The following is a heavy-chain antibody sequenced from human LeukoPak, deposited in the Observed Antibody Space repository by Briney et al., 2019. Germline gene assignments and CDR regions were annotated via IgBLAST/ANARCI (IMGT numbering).Heavy chain of an antibody. J-gene: IGHJ4*02. CDR2: IDSGGST. CDR1: GYTVSSNY. V-gene: IGHV3-53*01. Sequence: GGSLRLSCAASGYTVSSNYMRGVRQAPGKGLEWVSVIDSGGSTYYADSVKSLFTISRDNTKNTLLLQMNSLRAEDTAVYYCARRDYWGQGTLVTVSS. CDR3: ARRDY.